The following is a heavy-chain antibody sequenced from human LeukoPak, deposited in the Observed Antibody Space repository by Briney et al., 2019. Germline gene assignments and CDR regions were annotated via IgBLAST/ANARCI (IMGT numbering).Heavy chain of an antibody. V-gene: IGHV3-23*01. J-gene: IGHJ6*03. CDR1: GFTFSSYG. CDR2: ISGRDGST. Sequence: PGGSLRLSCVVSGFTFSSYGMSWVRQAPGKGLERVSGISGRDGSTYYADSVKGRFTISRDNSKNTLFLQMNSLRAEDTAVYYCAKDSKIVGATFRSYHYMDVWGKGTAVTVSS. CDR3: AKDSKIVGATFRSYHYMDV. D-gene: IGHD1-26*01.